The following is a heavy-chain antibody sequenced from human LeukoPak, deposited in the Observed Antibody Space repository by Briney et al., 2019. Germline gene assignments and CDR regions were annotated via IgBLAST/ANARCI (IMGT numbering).Heavy chain of an antibody. J-gene: IGHJ4*02. D-gene: IGHD2-15*01. V-gene: IGHV3-48*03. CDR3: ARSGGSYKPFDF. Sequence: PGGSLRLSCEASGFIFSSFELNWVRQAPGKGLEWVSHISDTGGIVYADSVKGRFTISRDNAKNSQYLQMTSLRVEDTAVYYCARSGGSYKPFDFWGQGTLVTVSS. CDR1: GFIFSSFE. CDR2: ISDTGGI.